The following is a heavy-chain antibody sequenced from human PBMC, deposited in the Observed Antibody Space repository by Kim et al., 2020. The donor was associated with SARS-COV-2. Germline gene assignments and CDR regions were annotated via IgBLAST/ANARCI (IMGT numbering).Heavy chain of an antibody. J-gene: IGHJ6*03. CDR3: AKDFAEVYYYYYMDV. CDR1: GFTFSSYG. CDR2: ISYDGSNK. Sequence: GGSLRLSCAASGFTFSSYGMHWVRQAPGKGLEWVAVISYDGSNKYYADSVKGRFTISRDNSKNTLYLQMNSLRAEDTAVYYCAKDFAEVYYYYYMDVWGKGTTVTVSS. D-gene: IGHD3-3*01. V-gene: IGHV3-30*18.